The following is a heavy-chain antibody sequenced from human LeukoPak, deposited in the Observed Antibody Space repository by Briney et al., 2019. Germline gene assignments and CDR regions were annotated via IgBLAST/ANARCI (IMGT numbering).Heavy chain of an antibody. CDR2: INPNSGGT. Sequence: ASVTVSCKASGYTFTGYYMHWVRQAPGQGLEWMGWINPNSGGTNYAQKFQGRVTMTRDTSISTAYMELSRLRSDDTAVYYCAILSLGYCSSTSCYTDYWGQGTLVTVSS. J-gene: IGHJ4*02. CDR3: AILSLGYCSSTSCYTDY. D-gene: IGHD2-2*02. CDR1: GYTFTGYY. V-gene: IGHV1-2*02.